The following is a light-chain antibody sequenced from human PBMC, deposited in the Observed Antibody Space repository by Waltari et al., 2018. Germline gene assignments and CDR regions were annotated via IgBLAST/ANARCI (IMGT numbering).Light chain of an antibody. CDR1: QGITNY. V-gene: IGKV1-9*01. CDR2: AAS. CDR3: QQFHTFT. J-gene: IGKJ3*01. Sequence: DIQLTQAPSFLSASVGDRVSIACRASQGITNYLAWYQQKPGKAPKLLIYAASTLQSGVPARFSGSGSVTDVTLTISSLQPEDFATYYCQQFHTFTFGPGTKVDIK.